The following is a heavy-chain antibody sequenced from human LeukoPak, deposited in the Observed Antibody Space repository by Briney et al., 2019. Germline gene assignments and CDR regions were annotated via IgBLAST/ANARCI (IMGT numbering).Heavy chain of an antibody. D-gene: IGHD3-22*01. J-gene: IGHJ4*02. CDR1: GYTFSDYY. Sequence: ASVKVSCKASGYTFSDYYMHWVRQAPGQGLEWMGWINLSSGGTNYAQKFQGRVTVTRDTSISTVYMEVSSLRSDDTAVHYCARRKDTSGYDYWGQGTLVAVSS. V-gene: IGHV1-2*02. CDR3: ARRKDTSGYDY. CDR2: INLSSGGT.